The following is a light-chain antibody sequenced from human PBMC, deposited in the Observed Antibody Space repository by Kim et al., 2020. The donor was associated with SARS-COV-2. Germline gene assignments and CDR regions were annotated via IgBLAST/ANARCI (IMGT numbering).Light chain of an antibody. V-gene: IGKV1-17*03. Sequence: SASVGDRVAITCRAGQGVRGYLAWFQQRPGRVPKRLIYDASRLQSGVPSRFSGSGSGTEYTLTISSLQPEDFTTDYCLQYYGFPHTIGQGTKLEI. CDR1: QGVRGY. J-gene: IGKJ2*01. CDR3: LQYYGFPHT. CDR2: DAS.